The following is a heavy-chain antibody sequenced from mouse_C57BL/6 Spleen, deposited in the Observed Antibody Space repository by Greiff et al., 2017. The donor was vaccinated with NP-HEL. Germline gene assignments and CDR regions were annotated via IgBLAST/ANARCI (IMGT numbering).Heavy chain of an antibody. CDR1: GFTFSSYA. Sequence: EVQLVESGGGLVKPGGSLKLSCAASGFTFSSYAMSWVRQTPEKRLEWVATISDGGSYTYYPDNVKGRFTISRDNAKNNLYLQMSHLKSEDTAMYDCARDSYYDGYFDYWGQGTTLTVSS. CDR2: ISDGGSYT. V-gene: IGHV5-4*01. CDR3: ARDSYYDGYFDY. D-gene: IGHD2-4*01. J-gene: IGHJ2*01.